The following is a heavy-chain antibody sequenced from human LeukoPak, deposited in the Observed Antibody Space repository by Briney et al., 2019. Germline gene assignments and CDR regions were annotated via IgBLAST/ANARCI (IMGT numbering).Heavy chain of an antibody. Sequence: GGSLRLSCAASGFTFRSYGMNWVRQAPGKGLEWVSANADSVKGRFTISRDNSKNTLYLQMNSLRAEDTAVYYCAKGSGGSGSYSKYYFDYWGQGTLVTVSS. D-gene: IGHD3-10*01. CDR3: AKGSGGSGSYSKYYFDY. J-gene: IGHJ4*02. V-gene: IGHV3-23*01. CDR1: GFTFRSYG.